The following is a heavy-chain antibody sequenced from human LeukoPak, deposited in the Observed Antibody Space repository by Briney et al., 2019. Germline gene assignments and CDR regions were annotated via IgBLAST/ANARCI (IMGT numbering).Heavy chain of an antibody. V-gene: IGHV3-23*01. D-gene: IGHD6-13*01. CDR2: ISGSGGST. Sequence: PGGSLRLSCAASGFTFSSYAMSWVRQAPGKGLEWVSAISGSGGSTYYADSVKGRFTISRDNSKNTLYLHMNSLRAEDTAVYYCAKDGYSSSWPIPFDYWGQGTLVTVSS. CDR3: AKDGYSSSWPIPFDY. J-gene: IGHJ4*02. CDR1: GFTFSSYA.